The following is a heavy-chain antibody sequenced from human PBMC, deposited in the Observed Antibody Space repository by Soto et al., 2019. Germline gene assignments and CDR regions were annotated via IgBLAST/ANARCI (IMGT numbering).Heavy chain of an antibody. J-gene: IGHJ4*02. V-gene: IGHV1-69*01. CDR1: GGSFSDFA. CDR3: ARRGIVAVPAALSSYHDYTNYRFDS. Sequence: QVQLAQSGAEVRKPGSSVKVSCGASGGSFSDFAFSWVRQAPGQGLEWMGGIIPMFGATKYAQRFQDRVTITADESTNTVYLTLSGLTSDDTATYYCARRGIVAVPAALSSYHDYTNYRFDSWGQGTLVTVSS. D-gene: IGHD2-15*01. CDR2: IIPMFGAT.